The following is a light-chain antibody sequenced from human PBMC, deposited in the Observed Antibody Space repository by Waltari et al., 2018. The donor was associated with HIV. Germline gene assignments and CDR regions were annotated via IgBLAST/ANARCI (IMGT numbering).Light chain of an antibody. Sequence: QSVLTQPPSTSATPGQRVTISCSGGSSKIGRNYVHWYRQFPGSAPHLLIHSNDQRPSGVPDRFSGSTSGTSASLAISGLRSEDEADYYCAAWDDSLSGLAFGGGTKLTVL. CDR1: SSKIGRNY. V-gene: IGLV1-47*01. CDR3: AAWDDSLSGLA. CDR2: SND. J-gene: IGLJ2*01.